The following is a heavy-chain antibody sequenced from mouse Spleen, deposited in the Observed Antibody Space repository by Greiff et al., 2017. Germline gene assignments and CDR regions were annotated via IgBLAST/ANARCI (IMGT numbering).Heavy chain of an antibody. CDR3: TRGGYGNYEENFDY. CDR1: GYTFTSYW. CDR2: IDPSDSYT. J-gene: IGHJ2*01. Sequence: QVQLQQPGAELVKPGASVKMSCKASGYTFTSYWMHWVKQRPGQGLEWIGVIDPSDSYTSYNQKFKGKATLTVDTSSSTAYMQLSSLTSEDSAVYYCTRGGYGNYEENFDYWGQGTTLTVSS. D-gene: IGHD2-1*01. V-gene: IGHV1S127*01.